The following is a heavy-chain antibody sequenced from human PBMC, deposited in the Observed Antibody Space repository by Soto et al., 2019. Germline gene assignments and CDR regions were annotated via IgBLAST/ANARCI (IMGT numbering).Heavy chain of an antibody. CDR3: ARGAHHCHPPLVGP. V-gene: IGHV1-8*01. CDR2: MNPNSGNA. D-gene: IGHD2-21*01. J-gene: IGHJ4*03. CDR1: GYSFTRHD. Sequence: QVQLVQSGAEVRKPGASVRVSCKATGYSFTRHDINWLRQAAGQGLEWMGWMNPNSGNAVYAQKFQGRSNNDKNPSHTPGLHGGNQLEIGGPGVLFFARGAHHCHPPLVGPRGQGTL.